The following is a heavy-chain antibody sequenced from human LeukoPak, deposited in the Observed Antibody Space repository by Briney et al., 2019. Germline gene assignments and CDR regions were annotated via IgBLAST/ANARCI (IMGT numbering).Heavy chain of an antibody. V-gene: IGHV3-48*01. J-gene: IGHJ4*02. CDR2: ISSSSSTI. D-gene: IGHD3-10*01. CDR3: AREGRVTMVQGGGIN. CDR1: GFTISSYS. Sequence: GGSLRLSCAASGFTISSYSMNWVRQAPGKGLEWVSYISSSSSTIYYADSVKGRFTISRDNAKNSLYLQMNSLRAEDTAVYYCAREGRVTMVQGGGINWGQGTLVTVSS.